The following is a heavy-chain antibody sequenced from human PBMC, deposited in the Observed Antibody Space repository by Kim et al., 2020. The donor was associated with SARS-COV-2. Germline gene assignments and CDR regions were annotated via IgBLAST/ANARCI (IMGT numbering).Heavy chain of an antibody. CDR1: GFTFSSYS. D-gene: IGHD3-9*01. V-gene: IGHV3-21*01. J-gene: IGHJ5*02. Sequence: GGSLRLSCAASGFTFSSYSMNWVRQAPGKGLEWVSSISSSSSYIYYADSVKGRFTISRDNAKNSLYLQMNSLRAEDTAVYYCARDGSSDVLRYFDMGFDPWGQGTLVTVSS. CDR2: ISSSSSYI. CDR3: ARDGSSDVLRYFDMGFDP.